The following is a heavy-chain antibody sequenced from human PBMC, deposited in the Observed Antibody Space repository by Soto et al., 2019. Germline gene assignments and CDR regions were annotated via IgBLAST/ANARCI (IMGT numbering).Heavy chain of an antibody. CDR1: GFTFSSYE. CDR2: ISSSGSTI. D-gene: IGHD5-18*01. J-gene: IGHJ6*02. Sequence: GGSLRLSCAASGFTFSSYEMNWVRQAPGKGLEWVSYISSSGSTIYYADSVKGRFTISRDNAKNSLYLQMNSLRAEDTAVYYCARRKTYSYGPEYYYYGMDVWGQGXTVTVYS. CDR3: ARRKTYSYGPEYYYYGMDV. V-gene: IGHV3-48*03.